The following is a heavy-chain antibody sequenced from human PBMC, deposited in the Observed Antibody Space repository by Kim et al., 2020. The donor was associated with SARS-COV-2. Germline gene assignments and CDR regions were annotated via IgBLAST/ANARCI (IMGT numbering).Heavy chain of an antibody. CDR3: AKAPRSGVVYGMDV. CDR2: ISYDGSNK. D-gene: IGHD3-3*01. Sequence: GGSLRLSCAASGFTFSSYGMHWVRQAPGKGLEWVAVISYDGSNKYYADSVKGRFTISRDNSKNTLYLQMNSLRAEDTAVYYCAKAPRSGVVYGMDVWGQG. J-gene: IGHJ6*02. V-gene: IGHV3-30*18. CDR1: GFTFSSYG.